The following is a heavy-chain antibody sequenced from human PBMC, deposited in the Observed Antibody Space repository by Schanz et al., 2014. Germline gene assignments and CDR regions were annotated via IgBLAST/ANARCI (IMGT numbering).Heavy chain of an antibody. Sequence: QLQLQESGPGLVKPSETLSLTCTVSGGSISSGESYWGWIRQSPEEGLQYIGSVYFSGTTAYSPSLKGRVTMSVDTSKKQFSLRLTSVTAADTAVYYCAREEMFRDIAKAPAAADVWGQGTTVIVSS. D-gene: IGHD2-2*01. CDR1: GGSISSGESY. J-gene: IGHJ6*02. V-gene: IGHV4-39*07. CDR2: VYFSGTT. CDR3: AREEMFRDIAKAPAAADV.